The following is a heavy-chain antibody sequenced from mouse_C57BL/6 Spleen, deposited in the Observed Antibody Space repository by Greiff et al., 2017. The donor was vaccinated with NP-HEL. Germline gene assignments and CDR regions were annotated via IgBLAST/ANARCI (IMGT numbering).Heavy chain of an antibody. CDR2: IYPGDGDT. CDR1: GYAFSSSW. CDR3: ARYGSSYDYAMDY. D-gene: IGHD1-1*01. V-gene: IGHV1-82*01. J-gene: IGHJ4*01. Sequence: VQLQQSGPELVKPGASVKISCKASGYAFSSSWMNWVKQRPGKGLEWIGRIYPGDGDTNYNGKFKGKATLTADKSSSTAYMQLSSLTSEYSAVYFCARYGSSYDYAMDYWGQGTSVTVSS.